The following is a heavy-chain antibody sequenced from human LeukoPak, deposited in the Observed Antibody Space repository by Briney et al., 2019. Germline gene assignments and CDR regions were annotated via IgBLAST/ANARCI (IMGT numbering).Heavy chain of an antibody. Sequence: SVKVSCKASGGTFSSYAISWVRQAPGQGLEWMGGIIPIFGTANYAQKFQGRVTITADESTSAAYMELRSLRSDDTAVYYCATLSGELVTFDYWGQGTLVTVSS. CDR3: ATLSGELVTFDY. J-gene: IGHJ4*02. D-gene: IGHD3-9*01. CDR2: IIPIFGTA. CDR1: GGTFSSYA. V-gene: IGHV1-69*01.